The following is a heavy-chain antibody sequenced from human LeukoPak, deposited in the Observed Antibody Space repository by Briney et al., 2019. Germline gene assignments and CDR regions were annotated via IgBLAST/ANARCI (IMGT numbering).Heavy chain of an antibody. D-gene: IGHD2-2*01. V-gene: IGHV1-2*02. CDR1: GYTFTGYF. J-gene: IGHJ4*02. CDR3: ASSIVYCSSTSCYFN. Sequence: ASVKVSCKASGYTFTGYFMHWVRQALGQGLEWMGWINPNSGGTNYAQKFQGRVTMTRDTSISTAYMELSRLRSDDTAVYYCASSIVYCSSTSCYFNWGQGTLVTVSS. CDR2: INPNSGGT.